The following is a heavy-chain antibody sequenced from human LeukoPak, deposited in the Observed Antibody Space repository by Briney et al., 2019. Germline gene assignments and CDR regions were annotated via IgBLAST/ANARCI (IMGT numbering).Heavy chain of an antibody. V-gene: IGHV4-39*07. CDR3: ASSYSGSYGWFDP. CDR2: IYYSGST. Sequence: PSETLSLTCTVSGGSISSSRYYWGWLRQPPGRGLEWIGSIYYSGSTNYNPSLKSRVTISVDTSKDQFSLKLSSVTAADTAVYYCASSYSGSYGWFDPWGQGTLVTVSS. D-gene: IGHD1-26*01. CDR1: GGSISSSRYY. J-gene: IGHJ5*02.